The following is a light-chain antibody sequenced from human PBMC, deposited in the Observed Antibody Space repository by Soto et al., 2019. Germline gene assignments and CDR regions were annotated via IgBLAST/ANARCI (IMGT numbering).Light chain of an antibody. V-gene: IGKV3-15*01. Sequence: EIVMTQSPATLSESPGERATLSCRASQSVSSNLAWYQQKPGQAPRLLIYGASTRATGIPARFSGSGSDTEFTLTISSLQSEDVAVYYCQQYNNWPPLTFGGGTKVEIK. CDR2: GAS. CDR1: QSVSSN. CDR3: QQYNNWPPLT. J-gene: IGKJ4*01.